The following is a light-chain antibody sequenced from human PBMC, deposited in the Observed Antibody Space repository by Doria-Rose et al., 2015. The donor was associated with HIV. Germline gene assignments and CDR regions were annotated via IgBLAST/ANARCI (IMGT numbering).Light chain of an antibody. CDR3: QSYDSRPSVYV. V-gene: IGLV1-40*02. J-gene: IGLJ1*01. Sequence: QSVVTQPPSVSGAPGQRVAISCTGSSSNIGAGFDVNWYQQFPGTAPKLLIHGNTNRPSGVPDRFSGSKSGTSASPAISGLRAEDEADYYCQSYDSRPSVYVFGTGTKVTVL. CDR2: GNT. CDR1: SSNIGAGFD.